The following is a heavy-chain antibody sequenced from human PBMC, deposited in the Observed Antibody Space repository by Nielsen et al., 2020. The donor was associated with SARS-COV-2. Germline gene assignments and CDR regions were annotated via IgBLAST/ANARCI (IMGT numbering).Heavy chain of an antibody. D-gene: IGHD2-21*02. CDR3: ARRGPIGDYCGGGDCYPFDC. V-gene: IGHV3-74*01. J-gene: IGHJ4*02. Sequence: GGSLRLSCAASAFTFSTYWMHWVRQAPGKGLVWVSRINSDGSSTSYADSVKGRFTISRDNAKNTLYLQMNSLRAEDTAVYYCARRGPIGDYCGGGDCYPFDCWGQGTLVIVSS. CDR1: AFTFSTYW. CDR2: INSDGSST.